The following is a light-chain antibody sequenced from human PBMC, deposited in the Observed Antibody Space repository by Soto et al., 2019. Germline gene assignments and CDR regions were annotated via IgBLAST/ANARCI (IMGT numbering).Light chain of an antibody. Sequence: QPVLTQPPSASGSPGQSVTISCIGTSSDVGGYNYVSWYQQHPGKAPKLMIYEVTKRPSGVPDRFSGSKSGNTASLTVSGLLAEDEADYYCSSHAGINNVVFGGGTKLTVL. V-gene: IGLV2-8*01. CDR2: EVT. CDR1: SSDVGGYNY. J-gene: IGLJ3*02. CDR3: SSHAGINNVV.